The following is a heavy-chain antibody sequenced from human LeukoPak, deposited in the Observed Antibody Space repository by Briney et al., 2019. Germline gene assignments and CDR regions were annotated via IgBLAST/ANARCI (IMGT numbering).Heavy chain of an antibody. Sequence: SETLSLTCTVSGGSISSSSYYWGWIRQPPGKGLEWIGSIYYSGSTYYNPSLKSRVTISVVTSKNQFSLKLSSVTAADTAVYYCASIAVAGQGRYGMDVWGQGTTVTVSS. D-gene: IGHD6-19*01. CDR2: IYYSGST. CDR1: GGSISSSSYY. CDR3: ASIAVAGQGRYGMDV. J-gene: IGHJ6*02. V-gene: IGHV4-39*01.